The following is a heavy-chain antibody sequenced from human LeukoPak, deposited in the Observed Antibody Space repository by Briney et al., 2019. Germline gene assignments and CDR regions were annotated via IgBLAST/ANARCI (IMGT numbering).Heavy chain of an antibody. V-gene: IGHV3-33*08. CDR1: GFSFSTFG. CDR3: GRDSLGGDY. CDR2: IWNDGSKK. D-gene: IGHD3-16*01. Sequence: GGSLRLSCAASGFSFSTFGMHWARRAPGKGLEGVAVIWNDGSKKFYAETVQGRFTISRDNSQNTRSLQMNRLRAEDTAVYYCGRDSLGGDYWGQGTLVTASS. J-gene: IGHJ4*02.